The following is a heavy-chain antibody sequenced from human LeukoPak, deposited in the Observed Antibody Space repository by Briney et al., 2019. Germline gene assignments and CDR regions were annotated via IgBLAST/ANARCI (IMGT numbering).Heavy chain of an antibody. CDR3: ARDSTSTYYYDSSGPKEDAFDI. D-gene: IGHD3-22*01. CDR1: GGTFSSYA. J-gene: IGHJ3*02. CDR2: IIPIFGTA. V-gene: IGHV1-69*13. Sequence: SVKVSCKASGGTFSSYAISWVRQAPGQGLEWMGGIIPIFGTANYAQKFQGRVTITADESTSTAYMELSSLRSEDTAVYYCARDSTSTYYYDSSGPKEDAFDIWGQGTMVTVSS.